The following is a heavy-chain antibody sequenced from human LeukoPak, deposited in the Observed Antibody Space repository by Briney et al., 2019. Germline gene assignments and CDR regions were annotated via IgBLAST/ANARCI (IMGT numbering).Heavy chain of an antibody. CDR2: IYSGGST. CDR1: GFTVSSNY. J-gene: IGHJ4*02. V-gene: IGHV3-53*01. D-gene: IGHD5-24*01. CDR3: ARGGRDGYNYFDY. Sequence: PGGSLRLSCAASGFTVSSNYMSWVRQAPGKVLEWVSVIYSGGSTYYADSVKGRFTISRDNSKNTLFLQMDSLRAEDAAVYYCARGGRDGYNYFDYWGQGTLVTVSS.